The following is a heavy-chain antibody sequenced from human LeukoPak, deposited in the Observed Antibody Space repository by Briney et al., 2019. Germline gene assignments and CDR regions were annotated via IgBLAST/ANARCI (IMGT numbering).Heavy chain of an antibody. J-gene: IGHJ3*01. CDR3: ARYNDIAVGDSFDV. CDR1: GFSFNREW. D-gene: IGHD2-15*01. CDR2: IRYDGGQT. V-gene: IGHV3-7*01. Sequence: GGSLRLSCAASGFSFNREWMVWVRQAPGKGLEWVATIRYDGGQTMYQDSVRGRFTISRDNARSSLYLQMNSLRVEDTAVYYCARYNDIAVGDSFDVWGQGTKVTVSS.